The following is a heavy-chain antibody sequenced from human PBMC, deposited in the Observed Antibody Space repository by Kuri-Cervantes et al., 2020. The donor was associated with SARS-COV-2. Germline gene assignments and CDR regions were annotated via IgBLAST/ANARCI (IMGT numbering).Heavy chain of an antibody. Sequence: SVKVSCKASGYTFTSYGISWVRQAPGQGLEWMGWIIPILGIANYAQKFQGRVTITADKSTSTAYMELSSLRSEDTAVYYCARDGIRRIAAAEWGQGTLVTVSS. V-gene: IGHV1-69*10. CDR1: GYTFTSYG. CDR3: ARDGIRRIAAAE. CDR2: IIPILGIA. J-gene: IGHJ4*02. D-gene: IGHD6-13*01.